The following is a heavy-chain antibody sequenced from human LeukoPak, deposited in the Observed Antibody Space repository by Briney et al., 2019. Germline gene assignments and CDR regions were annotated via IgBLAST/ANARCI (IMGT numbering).Heavy chain of an antibody. CDR1: GYTFTSYD. Sequence: GASVKVSCKASGYTFTSYDINWLRQATGQGLEWMGWMNPNSGNTGYAQKFQGRVTMTRNTSISTAYMELSSLRSEDTAVYYCAREVDIVATGRYYYYYYMDVWGKGTTVTVSS. V-gene: IGHV1-8*01. CDR3: AREVDIVATGRYYYYYYMDV. CDR2: MNPNSGNT. D-gene: IGHD5-12*01. J-gene: IGHJ6*03.